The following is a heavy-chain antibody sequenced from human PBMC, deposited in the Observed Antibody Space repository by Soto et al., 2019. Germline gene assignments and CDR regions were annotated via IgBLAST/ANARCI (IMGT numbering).Heavy chain of an antibody. J-gene: IGHJ4*02. Sequence: PSETLSLTCTVSGVSISSGGYYLSWIRQHPGKGLEWIGYIYYSGSTYYNPSLKSRVTISVDTSKNQFSLKLSSVTAADTAVYYCARDWQDYYGSGSYYPFDYWGQGTLVTVSS. CDR1: GVSISSGGYY. CDR3: ARDWQDYYGSGSYYPFDY. CDR2: IYYSGST. V-gene: IGHV4-31*03. D-gene: IGHD3-10*01.